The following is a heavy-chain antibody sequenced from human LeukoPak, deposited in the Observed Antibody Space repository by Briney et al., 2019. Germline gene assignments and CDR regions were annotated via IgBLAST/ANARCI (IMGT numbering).Heavy chain of an antibody. J-gene: IGHJ4*02. CDR2: FYNSGST. CDR3: ARGYYYGSGSFDY. CDR1: GGSISSYY. V-gene: IGHV4-59*01. Sequence: SETLSLTCTVSGGSISSYYWSWIRQPPGKGLEWIGYFYNSGSTNYNPSLKSRATILVDTSKNQFSLKLSSVTAADTAVYYCARGYYYGSGSFDYWGQGTLVTVSS. D-gene: IGHD3-10*01.